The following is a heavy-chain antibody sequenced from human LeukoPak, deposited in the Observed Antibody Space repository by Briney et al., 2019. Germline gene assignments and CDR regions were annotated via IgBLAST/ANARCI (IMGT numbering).Heavy chain of an antibody. J-gene: IGHJ4*02. CDR3: ASEYYGILTGYYSVDY. Sequence: GGSLRLSCAASGFTVSSNYMSWVRQAPGKGLEWVSVIYSGGSTYYADSVKGRFTISRDNSKNTLYLQMNSLRAEDTAVYYCASEYYGILTGYYSVDYWGQGTLVTVSS. CDR2: IYSGGST. V-gene: IGHV3-66*01. CDR1: GFTVSSNY. D-gene: IGHD3-9*01.